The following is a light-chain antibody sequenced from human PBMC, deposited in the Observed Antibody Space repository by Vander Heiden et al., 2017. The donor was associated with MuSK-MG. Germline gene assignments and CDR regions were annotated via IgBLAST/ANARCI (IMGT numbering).Light chain of an antibody. V-gene: IGLV2-8*01. CDR2: DVS. CDR3: SSYASSNNFV. J-gene: IGLJ1*01. CDR1: SSDVGGYNY. Sequence: QSALTQPPSASGSPGQSVSISCTGTSSDVGGYNYVSWYQQHPGKDPKLMIYDVSKRPSGVPDRFSGSKSGNTASLTVSGLQAEDEADYCCSSYASSNNFVFGTGTKVTVL.